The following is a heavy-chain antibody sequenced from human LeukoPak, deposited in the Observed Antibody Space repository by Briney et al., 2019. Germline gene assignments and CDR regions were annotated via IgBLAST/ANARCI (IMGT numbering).Heavy chain of an antibody. J-gene: IGHJ4*02. Sequence: PGGSLRLSCAASGFTFSSYEMNWVRQAPGKGLEWVSYISSSGGTIYYADSVKGRFTISRDNAKNSLYLQMNSLRAEDTAVYYCARDHPSDILTGYYSFDYWGQGTLVTVSS. D-gene: IGHD3-9*01. CDR3: ARDHPSDILTGYYSFDY. V-gene: IGHV3-48*03. CDR2: ISSSGGTI. CDR1: GFTFSSYE.